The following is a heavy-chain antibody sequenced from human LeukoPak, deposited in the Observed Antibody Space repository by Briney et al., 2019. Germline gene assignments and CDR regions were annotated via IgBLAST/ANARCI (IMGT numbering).Heavy chain of an antibody. CDR2: IYHRGGT. Sequence: PSETLSLTCAVSGDSISNGGFAWNWIPQPPGKGLEWIGYIYHRGGTYYNPSLNSRVTLSVNRAKNQCPLMLSSVTAADTAVYFCARGGYNYPFFDHWGQGGLVTVSS. J-gene: IGHJ4*02. CDR1: GDSISNGGFA. CDR3: ARGGYNYPFFDH. D-gene: IGHD5-18*01. V-gene: IGHV4-30-2*01.